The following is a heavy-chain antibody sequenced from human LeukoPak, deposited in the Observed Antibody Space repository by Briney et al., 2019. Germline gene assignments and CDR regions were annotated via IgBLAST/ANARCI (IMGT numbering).Heavy chain of an antibody. J-gene: IGHJ4*02. Sequence: SETLSLTCTVSGDSISGYWWAWIRQPPGKGLEWIGYIYYSGAPTSYNPSLKSRVTISIDTSRNQFSLRLSSVTAADTVVYYCARDSRGGGPDFDYWGQGTLVTVSP. CDR1: GDSISGYW. V-gene: IGHV4-59*01. CDR3: ARDSRGGGPDFDY. CDR2: IYYSGAPT. D-gene: IGHD3-16*01.